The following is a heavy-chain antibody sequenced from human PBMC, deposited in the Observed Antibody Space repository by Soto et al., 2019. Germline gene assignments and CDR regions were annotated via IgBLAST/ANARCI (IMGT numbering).Heavy chain of an antibody. CDR3: ARDIGFDYGN. CDR1: GFNVMRYW. D-gene: IGHD3-16*01. CDR2: IKEDGSEI. Sequence: GVSLRLSCAVSGFNVMRYWMSWVRQAQGKGLEWVASIKEDGSEIYYLHSVRGRFSISRDSAGNALHLTMNYLSAEDTGVYFCARDIGFDYGNWRQGTLVIVSS. J-gene: IGHJ4*02. V-gene: IGHV3-7*01.